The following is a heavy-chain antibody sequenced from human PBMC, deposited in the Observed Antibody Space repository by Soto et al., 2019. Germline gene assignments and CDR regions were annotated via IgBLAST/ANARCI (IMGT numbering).Heavy chain of an antibody. CDR1: GGSFNPYY. CDR3: VTHATLHGDYDY. CDR2: IFYSGNT. J-gene: IGHJ4*02. V-gene: IGHV4-59*08. D-gene: IGHD4-17*01. Sequence: PSETLSLTCTVSGGSFNPYYWSWIRQPPGKGLEWIGYIFYSGNTKYNPSLKSRVTISVDTSKTQISLKLSSVTAADTAVYYCVTHATLHGDYDYWGQXSLVTVSP.